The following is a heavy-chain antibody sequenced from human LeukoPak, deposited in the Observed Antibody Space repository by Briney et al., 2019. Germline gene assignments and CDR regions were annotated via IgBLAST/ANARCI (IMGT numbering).Heavy chain of an antibody. J-gene: IGHJ5*02. CDR1: GGSISSYY. V-gene: IGHV4-59*01. Sequence: MTSETLSLTCTVSGGSISSYYWSWIRQPPGKGLEWIGYIYYSGSTNYNPSLKSRVTISVDTSKNQFSLKLSSVTAADTAVYYCARVYSSGWELIPRFDPWGQGTLVTVSS. D-gene: IGHD6-19*01. CDR3: ARVYSSGWELIPRFDP. CDR2: IYYSGST.